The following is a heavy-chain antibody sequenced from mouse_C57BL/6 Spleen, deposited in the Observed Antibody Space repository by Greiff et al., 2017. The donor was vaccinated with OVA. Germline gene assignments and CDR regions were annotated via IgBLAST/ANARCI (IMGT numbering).Heavy chain of an antibody. D-gene: IGHD1-1*01. Sequence: QVHVKQSGTELVKPGASVKLSCKASGYTFTSYWMHWVKQRPGQGLEWIGNINPSNGGTNYNEKFKSKATLTVDKSSSTAYMQLSSLTSEDSAVYYCARRNGSSYWYFDVWGTGTTVTVSS. J-gene: IGHJ1*03. CDR2: INPSNGGT. CDR3: ARRNGSSYWYFDV. CDR1: GYTFTSYW. V-gene: IGHV1-53*01.